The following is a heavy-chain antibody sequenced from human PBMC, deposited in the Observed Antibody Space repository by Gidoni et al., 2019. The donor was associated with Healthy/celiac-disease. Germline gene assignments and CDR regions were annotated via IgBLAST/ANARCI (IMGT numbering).Heavy chain of an antibody. CDR2: INHSRST. CDR1: GGSLSGYY. Sequence: QLQLQQWGAGRLKPSETLSLTCAVYGGSLSGYYWSWIRQPPGKGLEWIGEINHSRSTNYNPSLKRRVTISVDTSKNQFSLKLSSVTAADTAVYYCARESSGTYSGYFHNWFDPWGQGTLVTVSS. V-gene: IGHV4-34*01. D-gene: IGHD5-12*01. CDR3: ARESSGTYSGYFHNWFDP. J-gene: IGHJ5*02.